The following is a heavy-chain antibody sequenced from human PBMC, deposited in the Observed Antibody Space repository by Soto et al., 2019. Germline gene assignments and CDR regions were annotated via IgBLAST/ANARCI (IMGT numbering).Heavy chain of an antibody. V-gene: IGHV3-33*01. D-gene: IGHD1-26*01. CDR1: GCTFSSYG. Sequence: QVQLVESGGGVVQPGRSLRLSCVASGCTFSSYGMHWVRQAPGKGLEWVAVIWYDGTYKYYADSVKGRFTISRDNSKNTLHLQMNSLRAEDTAVYYCARDREREYYGMDVWGQGTTVTVSS. CDR3: ARDREREYYGMDV. CDR2: IWYDGTYK. J-gene: IGHJ6*02.